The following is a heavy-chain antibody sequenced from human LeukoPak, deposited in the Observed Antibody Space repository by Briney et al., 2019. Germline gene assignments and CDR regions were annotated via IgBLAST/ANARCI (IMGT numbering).Heavy chain of an antibody. CDR1: GFTFRTNW. CDR2: ISGSGGTT. J-gene: IGHJ4*02. Sequence: GGSLRLSCVDSGFTFRTNWMYWVRQAPGKGLEWVSAISGSGGTTYYADSVKGRFTISRDNSKNTLYLQMNSLRAEDTALYYCAKTMVRGVIIPFDSWGQGTLVTVSS. CDR3: AKTMVRGVIIPFDS. D-gene: IGHD3-10*01. V-gene: IGHV3-23*01.